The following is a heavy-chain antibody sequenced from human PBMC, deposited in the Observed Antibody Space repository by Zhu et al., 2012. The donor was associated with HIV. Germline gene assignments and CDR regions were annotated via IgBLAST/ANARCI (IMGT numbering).Heavy chain of an antibody. CDR3: AGASGPYDAFGI. CDR2: IYYSGTT. D-gene: IGHD2-15*01. Sequence: QVQLQESGPGLVKPSETLSLTCTVSGGSISNYYWSWIRQSPGKGLDWIGYIYYSGTTNYNPSLKGRVSISVDTSNNHFSLNLSSVTSADTAVYYCAGASGPYDAFGIWGQGTMVTVSS. J-gene: IGHJ3*02. CDR1: GGSISNYY. V-gene: IGHV4-59*01.